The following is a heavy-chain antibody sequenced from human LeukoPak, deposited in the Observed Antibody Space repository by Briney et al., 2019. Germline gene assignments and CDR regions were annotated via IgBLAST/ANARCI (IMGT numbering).Heavy chain of an antibody. CDR2: ISWNSGSI. CDR3: AKGITIFGVAFPD. D-gene: IGHD3-3*01. V-gene: IGHV3-9*01. Sequence: PGGSLRLSCAASGFTFDDYAMHWVRQAPGKGLEWVSGISWNSGSIGYADSVKGRFTISRDNAKNSLYLQMNSLRAEDTALYYCAKGITIFGVAFPDWGQGTLVTVSS. J-gene: IGHJ4*02. CDR1: GFTFDDYA.